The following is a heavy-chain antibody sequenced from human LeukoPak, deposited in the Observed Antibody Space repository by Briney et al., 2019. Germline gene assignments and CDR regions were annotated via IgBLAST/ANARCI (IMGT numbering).Heavy chain of an antibody. CDR1: GYSISSGYY. D-gene: IGHD3-22*01. CDR2: ISHSGST. Sequence: SETLSLTCTVSGYSISSGYYWGWIRQPPGKGLKWIGSISHSGSTYYNPSLKSRVTISVDTSKNQFSLKLSSLTAADTAVYYCARAYSSGYYPDAFDIWGQGTMVTVSS. V-gene: IGHV4-38-2*02. J-gene: IGHJ3*02. CDR3: ARAYSSGYYPDAFDI.